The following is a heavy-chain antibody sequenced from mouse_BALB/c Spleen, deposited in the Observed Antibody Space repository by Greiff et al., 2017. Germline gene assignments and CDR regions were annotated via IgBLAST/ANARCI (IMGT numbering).Heavy chain of an antibody. Sequence: EVQRVESGGGLVKPGGSLKLSCAASGFTFSSYTMSWVRQTPEKRLEWVATISSGGGNTYYPDSVKGRFTISRDNAKNNLYLQMSSLRSEDTALYYCASAYGNYDAMDYWGQGTSVTVSS. J-gene: IGHJ4*01. V-gene: IGHV5-9*03. D-gene: IGHD2-1*01. CDR1: GFTFSSYT. CDR2: ISSGGGNT. CDR3: ASAYGNYDAMDY.